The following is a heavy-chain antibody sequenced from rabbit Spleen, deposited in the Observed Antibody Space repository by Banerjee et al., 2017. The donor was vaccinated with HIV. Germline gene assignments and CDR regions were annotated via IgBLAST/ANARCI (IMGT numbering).Heavy chain of an antibody. CDR1: GFSFSSNG. CDR3: ARDTATSFSTYGMDL. Sequence: QEQLVESGGGLVKPEGSLTLTCTASGFSFSSNGICWVRQAPGKGLEWIACIVNGDGSTYYASWAKGRFTISKTSSTTVTLQMTSLTAADTATYFCARDTATSFSTYGMDLWGPGTLVTVS. D-gene: IGHD1-1*01. V-gene: IGHV1S45*01. CDR2: IVNGDGST. J-gene: IGHJ6*01.